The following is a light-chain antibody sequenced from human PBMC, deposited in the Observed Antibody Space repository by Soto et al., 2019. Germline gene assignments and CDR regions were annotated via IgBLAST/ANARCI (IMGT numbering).Light chain of an antibody. CDR2: GAS. J-gene: IGKJ1*01. CDR3: QQYNNWWT. V-gene: IGKV3-15*01. Sequence: EVDMRQCRIILTVYPGERATLSCRASQSVSSNLAWYQQKPGQAPRLLIYGASTRATGIPARFSGSGSGTEFTLTISSLQSEDFAVYYCQQYNNWWTFGQGTKV. CDR1: QSVSSN.